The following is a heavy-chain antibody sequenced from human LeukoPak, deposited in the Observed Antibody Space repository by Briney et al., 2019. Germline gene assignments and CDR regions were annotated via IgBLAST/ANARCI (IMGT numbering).Heavy chain of an antibody. CDR2: INHSGVA. D-gene: IGHD3-10*01. J-gene: IGHJ4*02. CDR3: ARILRYYGSGSYGY. V-gene: IGHV4-34*01. CDR1: GGSFSGYQ. Sequence: SETLSLTCAVYGGSFSGYQWSWVRQPPGKGLEWIGEINHSGVADYNPSLKSRVTISLDTSKNQFSLRPRSVTAADTAMYYCARILRYYGSGSYGYWGQGTLVTVSS.